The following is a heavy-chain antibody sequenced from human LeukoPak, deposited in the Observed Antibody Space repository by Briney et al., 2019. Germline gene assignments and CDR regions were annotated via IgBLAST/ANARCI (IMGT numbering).Heavy chain of an antibody. D-gene: IGHD6-13*01. V-gene: IGHV3-66*01. CDR3: AIDGLNSSSWLGDY. CDR1: GFTVSSNY. Sequence: TGGSLRLSCAASGFTVSSNYMSWVRQAPGKGLEWVSVIYSGGRTYYADSVEGRFTISRDNSKNTLYLQMNSPRAEDTAVYYCAIDGLNSSSWLGDYWGQGTLVTVSS. CDR2: IYSGGRT. J-gene: IGHJ4*02.